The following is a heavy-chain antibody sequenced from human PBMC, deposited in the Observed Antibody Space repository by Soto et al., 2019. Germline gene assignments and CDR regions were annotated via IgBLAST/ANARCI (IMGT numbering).Heavy chain of an antibody. Sequence: ASVKVSCKASGCTFTTYDSNWVRQAPGQGLEWLGWMDPNSGSTGYAQNFQGRITMTRNISRNTANMELSSLQSEDTAVYYCARERKFDFWRKGLDVWGQGTTVMSPQ. CDR1: GCTFTTYD. J-gene: IGHJ6*01. CDR2: MDPNSGST. CDR3: ARERKFDFWRKGLDV. V-gene: IGHV1-8*01. D-gene: IGHD3-3*01.